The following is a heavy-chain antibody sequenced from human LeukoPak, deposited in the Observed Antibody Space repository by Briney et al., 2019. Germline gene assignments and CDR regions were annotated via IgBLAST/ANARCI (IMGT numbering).Heavy chain of an antibody. D-gene: IGHD5-12*01. CDR3: ARAVSGSNFDY. CDR1: GGSFSGYH. Sequence: SETLSLTCTVYGGSFSGYHWTWIRQSPGKGLEWIGYIYYSGSTYYNPSLKSRVTISVDTSKNQSSLKLSSVTAADTAVYYCARAVSGSNFDYWGQGTLVTVSS. CDR2: IYYSGST. V-gene: IGHV4-59*12. J-gene: IGHJ4*02.